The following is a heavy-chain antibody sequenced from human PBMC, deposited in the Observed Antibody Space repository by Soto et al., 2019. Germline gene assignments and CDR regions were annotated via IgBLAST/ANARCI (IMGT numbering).Heavy chain of an antibody. CDR2: MNAGTGYN. CDR1: GYTFTSFP. CDR3: ARGMYCDASLCYTPRYSYSYYGIDV. J-gene: IGHJ6*02. Sequence: QVQLVQSAADVKKPGASVTISCKASGYTFTSFPIHWVRQAAGQSLEWLGWMNAGTGYNIYSQTLKDRIRLTRDTSASIGYSELSSLRSEDTGVYYCARGMYCDASLCYTPRYSYSYYGIDVWGQGTTVTVAS. V-gene: IGHV1-3*01. D-gene: IGHD2-2*02.